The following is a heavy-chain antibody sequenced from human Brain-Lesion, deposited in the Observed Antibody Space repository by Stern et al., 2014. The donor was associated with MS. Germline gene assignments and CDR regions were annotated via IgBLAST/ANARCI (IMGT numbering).Heavy chain of an antibody. CDR3: ATLSPGAGGNYYRHFDY. J-gene: IGHJ4*02. CDR2: FDPEDGET. V-gene: IGHV1-24*01. D-gene: IGHD1-26*01. Sequence: QVQLEESGAEVKKPGASVKVSCKVSGYTLTELSMHWVRQAPRQGLEWMGGFDPEDGETIYAQKFQGRVTMTEDTSTDTAYMELSSLRSEDTAVYYCATLSPGAGGNYYRHFDYWGQGTLVTVSS. CDR1: GYTLTELS.